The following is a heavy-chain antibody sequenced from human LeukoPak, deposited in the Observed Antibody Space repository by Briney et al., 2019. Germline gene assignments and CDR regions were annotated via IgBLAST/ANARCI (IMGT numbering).Heavy chain of an antibody. CDR2: IIPISGTA. CDR1: GGTFSSHA. Sequence: SVKVSCKASGGTFSSHAISWVRQAPGQGLEWMRGIIPISGTANYAQKFQDRVTITADESTSTAYMELASLGSEDTAVYYCARETYDSGIHNYFYGMDIWGKGTTVTVSS. CDR3: ARETYDSGIHNYFYGMDI. J-gene: IGHJ6*04. D-gene: IGHD3-10*01. V-gene: IGHV1-69*13.